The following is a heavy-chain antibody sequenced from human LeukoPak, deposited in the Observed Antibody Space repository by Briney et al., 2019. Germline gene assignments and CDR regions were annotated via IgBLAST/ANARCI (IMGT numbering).Heavy chain of an antibody. CDR2: INPGNGNT. D-gene: IGHD3-10*01. CDR3: ARVEHGSGSLNY. Sequence: GASVKVSCKASGYTFTTYAMHWVRQAPGQRLEWMGWINPGNGNTKYSLEFQGRVTVTRDTSATTAYMELSSLRSDDTAVYYCARVEHGSGSLNYWGQGTLVTVSS. V-gene: IGHV1-3*01. CDR1: GYTFTTYA. J-gene: IGHJ4*02.